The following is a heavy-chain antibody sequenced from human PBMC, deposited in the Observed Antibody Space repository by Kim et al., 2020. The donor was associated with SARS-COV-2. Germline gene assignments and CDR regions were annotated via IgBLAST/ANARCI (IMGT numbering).Heavy chain of an antibody. V-gene: IGHV4-39*01. CDR1: GGSISTTTYY. CDR3: ARHRASSWEADFDY. CDR2: IYYSGST. Sequence: SETLSLTCTVSGGSISTTTYYWGWIRQPPGKGLEWIGSIYYSGSTYYNPSLKSPVTISIETSKNQFSLRLSSVTAADTAVYYCARHRASSWEADFDYWGQGTLVTVSS. D-gene: IGHD1-26*01. J-gene: IGHJ4*02.